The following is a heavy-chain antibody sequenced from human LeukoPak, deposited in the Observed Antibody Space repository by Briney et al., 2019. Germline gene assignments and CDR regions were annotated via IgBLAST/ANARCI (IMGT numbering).Heavy chain of an antibody. CDR3: ARATYYDSEGHYFDY. D-gene: IGHD3-22*01. Sequence: ASVKVSCKASGGTFSSYAISWVRQAPGQGLEWMRGIIPIFGTANYAQKFQGRVTITADESTSTAYMELSSLRSEDTAVYYCARATYYDSEGHYFDYRGQGTLVTVSS. CDR1: GGTFSSYA. J-gene: IGHJ4*02. V-gene: IGHV1-69*13. CDR2: IIPIFGTA.